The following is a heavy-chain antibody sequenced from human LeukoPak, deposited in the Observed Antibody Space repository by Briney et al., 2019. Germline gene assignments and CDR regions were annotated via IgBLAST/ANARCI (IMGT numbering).Heavy chain of an antibody. V-gene: IGHV3-30*18. Sequence: GRSLRFSCAASGFTFSSYGMHWVRQAPGKGLEWVAVISYDESNKYYADSVKGRFTISRDNSKNTLYLQMNSLRAEDTAVYYCAKDFLGTYYDYVWGSYRYTGFDYWGQGTLVTVSS. CDR2: ISYDESNK. D-gene: IGHD3-16*02. J-gene: IGHJ4*02. CDR3: AKDFLGTYYDYVWGSYRYTGFDY. CDR1: GFTFSSYG.